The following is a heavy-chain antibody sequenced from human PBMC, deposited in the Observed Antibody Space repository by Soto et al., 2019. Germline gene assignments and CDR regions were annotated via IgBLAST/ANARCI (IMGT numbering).Heavy chain of an antibody. CDR3: ANIQLFDFWTGYVY. D-gene: IGHD3-3*01. CDR2: ISGNGEDT. Sequence: EVQLLESGGGLVQPGGSLRLSCAASGFTFNRHAMSWVRQASGKGLEWVSSISGNGEDTQYAESVRGRFTISRDNSKNTVYLQMHSLRAEDTAVYYCANIQLFDFWTGYVYWGQGTLVTVSS. J-gene: IGHJ4*02. V-gene: IGHV3-23*01. CDR1: GFTFNRHA.